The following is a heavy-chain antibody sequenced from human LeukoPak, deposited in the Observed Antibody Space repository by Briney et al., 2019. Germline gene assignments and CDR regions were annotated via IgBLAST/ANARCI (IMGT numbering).Heavy chain of an antibody. Sequence: GGSLRLSCAASGFTFSDYYMSWIRQAPGQGLEWVSYISSSGSTIYYADSVKGRFTISRDNAKNSLYLQMNSLRAEDTAVYYCARVTMVRGDYYYYMDVWGKGTTVTVSS. CDR1: GFTFSDYY. CDR3: ARVTMVRGDYYYYMDV. V-gene: IGHV3-11*04. D-gene: IGHD3-10*01. J-gene: IGHJ6*03. CDR2: ISSSGSTI.